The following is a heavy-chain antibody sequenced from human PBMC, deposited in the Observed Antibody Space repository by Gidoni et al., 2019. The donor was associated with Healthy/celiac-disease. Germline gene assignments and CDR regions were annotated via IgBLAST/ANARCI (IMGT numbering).Heavy chain of an antibody. J-gene: IGHJ4*02. D-gene: IGHD2-15*01. CDR3: ARYWRRSRAPADY. CDR2: INHSGST. CDR1: GWSFSGYY. V-gene: IGHV4-34*01. Sequence: QVQLQPWGAGLLQPSETLSHTCAVYGWSFSGYYWGWIRQPPGKGLEWIGEINHSGSTNYNPSLKSRVTISVDTSKNQFSLKLSSVTAADTAVYYCARYWRRSRAPADYWGQGTLVTVSS.